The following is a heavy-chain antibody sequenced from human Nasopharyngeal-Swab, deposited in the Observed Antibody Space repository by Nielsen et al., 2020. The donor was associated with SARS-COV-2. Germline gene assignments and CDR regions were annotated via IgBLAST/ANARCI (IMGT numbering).Heavy chain of an antibody. D-gene: IGHD3-10*01. Sequence: GGSLRLSCVASGFTFDDYAMHWVRQAPGKGLEWVSLISGDGGSTYYADSVKGRFTISRDNSKNSLYLQMNSLRTEDTALYYCAKGWFGELFGAFDIWGQGTMVTVSS. V-gene: IGHV3-43*02. CDR3: AKGWFGELFGAFDI. J-gene: IGHJ3*02. CDR2: ISGDGGST. CDR1: GFTFDDYA.